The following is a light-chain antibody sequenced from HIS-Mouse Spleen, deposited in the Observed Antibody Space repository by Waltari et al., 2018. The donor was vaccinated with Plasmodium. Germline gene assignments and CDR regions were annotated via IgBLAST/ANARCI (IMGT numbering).Light chain of an antibody. CDR1: QSVSSY. J-gene: IGKJ5*01. Sequence: EIVLTQSPATLSLSPGDRATLSCRASQSVSSYLAWYQQKPGQAPRLLIYDASNRATGIPARFSGRGSGTDVTLTISSLEPEDFAVYYCQQRSNWPPTFGQGTRLEIK. CDR3: QQRSNWPPT. CDR2: DAS. V-gene: IGKV3-11*01.